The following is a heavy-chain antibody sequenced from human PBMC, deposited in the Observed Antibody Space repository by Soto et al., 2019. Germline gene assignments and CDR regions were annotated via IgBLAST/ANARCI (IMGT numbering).Heavy chain of an antibody. Sequence: QVQLVQSGAEVKKPGSSVKVSCKASGGTFSSYAISWVRQAPGQGLEWMGGIIPLCGTANYAQKFQGRVTITAVKSTSTAYRELSSLRAADTAVYYCANVASGGTGVVMETYCFDYWGQGTLVTVSS. CDR1: GGTFSSYA. V-gene: IGHV1-69*06. J-gene: IGHJ4*02. D-gene: IGHD3-10*01. CDR3: ANVASGGTGVVMETYCFDY. CDR2: IIPLCGTA.